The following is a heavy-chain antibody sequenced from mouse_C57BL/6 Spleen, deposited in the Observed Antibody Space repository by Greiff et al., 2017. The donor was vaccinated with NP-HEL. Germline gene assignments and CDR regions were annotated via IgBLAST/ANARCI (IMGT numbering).Heavy chain of an antibody. CDR3: ARGITTVVAGNYAMDY. Sequence: QVQLQQSGAELVKPGASVKLSCKASGYTFTSYWMHWVKQRPGRGLEWIGRIDPNSGGTKYNEKFKSKATLTVDKPSSTAYMQLSSLTSEDSAVYYCARGITTVVAGNYAMDYWGQGTSVTVSS. J-gene: IGHJ4*01. V-gene: IGHV1-72*01. CDR1: GYTFTSYW. D-gene: IGHD1-1*01. CDR2: IDPNSGGT.